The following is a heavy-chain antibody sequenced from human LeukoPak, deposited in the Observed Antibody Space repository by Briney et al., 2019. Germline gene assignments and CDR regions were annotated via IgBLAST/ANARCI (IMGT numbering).Heavy chain of an antibody. J-gene: IGHJ4*02. CDR2: INSDGITT. D-gene: IGHD6-19*01. Sequence: GGSLRLSCAASGFTFTSYWMHWVRQAPGKGLVWVSRINSDGITTTYADSVKGRFTISRDNAKNTLYLQMNSLRAEDTAVYYCAREKWRSGWPLDYWGQGTLVTVSS. CDR1: GFTFTSYW. V-gene: IGHV3-74*01. CDR3: AREKWRSGWPLDY.